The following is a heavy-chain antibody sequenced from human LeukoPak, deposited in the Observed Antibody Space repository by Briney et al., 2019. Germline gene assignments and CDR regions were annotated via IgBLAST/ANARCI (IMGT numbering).Heavy chain of an antibody. Sequence: GGSLRLSCAAPGFTLNGYWMHWVRQAPGKGLVWVSRINSDGSTTSYADSVKGRFTISRDNSKNTLYLQMNTLKTEDTAVYYCTTDNSRVYAWDWGQGTLVTVSS. CDR3: TTDNSRVYAWD. J-gene: IGHJ4*02. CDR1: GFTLNGYW. CDR2: INSDGSTT. V-gene: IGHV3-74*01. D-gene: IGHD2-8*01.